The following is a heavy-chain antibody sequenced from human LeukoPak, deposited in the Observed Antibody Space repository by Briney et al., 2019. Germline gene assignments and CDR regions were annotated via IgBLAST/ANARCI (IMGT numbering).Heavy chain of an antibody. CDR1: GGSFSGYY. CDR2: INHSGST. D-gene: IGHD6-6*01. Sequence: SETRSLTCAVYGGSFSGYYWSWIRQPPGKGLEWIGEINHSGSTNYNPSLKSRVTISVDTSKNQFSLKLSSVTAADTAVYYCARATQGAYSSSSYYFDYWGQGTLVTVSS. J-gene: IGHJ4*02. V-gene: IGHV4-34*01. CDR3: ARATQGAYSSSSYYFDY.